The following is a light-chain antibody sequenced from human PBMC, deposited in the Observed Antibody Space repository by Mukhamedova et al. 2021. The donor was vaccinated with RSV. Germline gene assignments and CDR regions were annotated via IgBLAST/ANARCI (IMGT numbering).Light chain of an antibody. Sequence: VTITCRASQGIRSDLAWYQHKPGKAPKRLIYDVTSLESGVPPRVSGSGSGTEFTLTISSLQPEDFAIYFCLQHNGYPSFGQGT. CDR1: QGIRSD. CDR2: DVT. V-gene: IGKV1-17*01. J-gene: IGKJ1*01. CDR3: LQHNGYPS.